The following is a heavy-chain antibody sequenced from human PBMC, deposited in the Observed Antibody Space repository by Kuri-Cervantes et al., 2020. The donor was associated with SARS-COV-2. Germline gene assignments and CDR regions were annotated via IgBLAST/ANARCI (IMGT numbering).Heavy chain of an antibody. CDR2: VSYTGST. Sequence: GSLRLSCTVSGGSVSISSFYWAWIRQPPGKGPQWVGSVSYTGSTYHNPSLRSRLSISIDTSKNQFSLRLTSVTAADTALYYRSRHASNWAYLPFDFWGQGIPVTVSS. V-gene: IGHV4-39*01. CDR1: GGSVSISSFY. D-gene: IGHD7-27*01. CDR3: SRHASNWAYLPFDF. J-gene: IGHJ4*02.